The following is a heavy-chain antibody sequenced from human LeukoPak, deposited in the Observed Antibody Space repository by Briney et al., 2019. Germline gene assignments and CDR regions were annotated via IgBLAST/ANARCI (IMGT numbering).Heavy chain of an antibody. Sequence: GASVKVSCKASGGTFSSYAISWVRQAPGQGLEWMGGIIPIFGTANYAQKFQGRVTITTDESTSTAYMELSSLRSEDTAVYYCARDLGGYGFEYNWFDPWGQGTLVTVSS. CDR1: GGTFSSYA. D-gene: IGHD5-18*01. CDR3: ARDLGGYGFEYNWFDP. CDR2: IIPIFGTA. V-gene: IGHV1-69*05. J-gene: IGHJ5*02.